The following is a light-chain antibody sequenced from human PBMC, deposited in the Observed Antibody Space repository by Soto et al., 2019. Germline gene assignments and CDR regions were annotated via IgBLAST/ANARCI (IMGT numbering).Light chain of an antibody. CDR2: DAS. Sequence: DIQMTQSPSTLSASVGDRVTITCRASQSISSWLAWYQQKPGKAPKLLIYDASGLESGVPSRFSGSGSGTEFTLTISGRRPDDFATNSCKKYNIYPYTFAQGTKLEI. V-gene: IGKV1-5*01. J-gene: IGKJ2*01. CDR1: QSISSW. CDR3: KKYNIYPYT.